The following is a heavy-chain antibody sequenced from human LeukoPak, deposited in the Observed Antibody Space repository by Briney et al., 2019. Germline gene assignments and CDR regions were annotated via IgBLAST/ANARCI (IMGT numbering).Heavy chain of an antibody. D-gene: IGHD3-16*02. CDR2: IYAGDSDT. CDR3: ARHVGEDYDYVSGSYRLHY. CDR1: GYIFTNYW. J-gene: IGHJ4*02. V-gene: IGHV5-51*01. Sequence: GESLKISCQGSGYIFTNYWIGWVRQMPGKGLEWIGVIYAGDSDTRYSPSFQGQVPISADKSISTPYLQWSSLKASDTAMYFCARHVGEDYDYVSGSYRLHYWGQGTLVTVSS.